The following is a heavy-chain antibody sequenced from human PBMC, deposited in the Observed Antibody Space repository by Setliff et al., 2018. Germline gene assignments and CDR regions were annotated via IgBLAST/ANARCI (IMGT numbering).Heavy chain of an antibody. CDR2: IYPGDSDT. D-gene: IGHD3-10*01. CDR3: VRDGSSPFDY. Sequence: PGESLKLSCKGSGYSFTNYWIGWVRQMPGKGLEWMGIIYPGDSDTRYSPSFQGQVTISVDKSINTAYLQWSSLKASDSATYYCVRDGSSPFDYWGQGTLVTVSS. J-gene: IGHJ4*02. V-gene: IGHV5-51*01. CDR1: GYSFTNYW.